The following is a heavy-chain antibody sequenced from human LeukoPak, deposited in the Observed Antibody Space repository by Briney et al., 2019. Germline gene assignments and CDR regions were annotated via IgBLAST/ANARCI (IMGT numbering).Heavy chain of an antibody. CDR1: GFTFSSYA. J-gene: IGHJ3*02. V-gene: IGHV3-23*01. D-gene: IGHD6-19*01. CDR3: AKDLGSSGWYGNAFDI. Sequence: PGGSLRLSCAASGFTFSSYAMSWVRQAPGKGLEWVSAISGSGGSTYYADSVKGRFTISRDNSKNTLYLQMNSLRVEDTAVYYCAKDLGSSGWYGNAFDIWGQGTMVTVSS. CDR2: ISGSGGST.